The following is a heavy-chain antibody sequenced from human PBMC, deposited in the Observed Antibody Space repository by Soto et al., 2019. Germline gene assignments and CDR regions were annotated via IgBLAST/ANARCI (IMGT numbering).Heavy chain of an antibody. V-gene: IGHV4-31*03. D-gene: IGHD3-3*01. CDR3: ARMPFGAFDY. CDR2: VYDSGHT. CDR1: GGSFNTGGYY. J-gene: IGHJ4*02. Sequence: SETLSLTCTVSGGSFNTGGYYWSWVRQRPEKGLEWIGYVYDSGHTYYNPSLKSRPAISLDTSKSQFSLKLSSVTAADTDLYFCARMPFGAFDYSGQGILVTVYS.